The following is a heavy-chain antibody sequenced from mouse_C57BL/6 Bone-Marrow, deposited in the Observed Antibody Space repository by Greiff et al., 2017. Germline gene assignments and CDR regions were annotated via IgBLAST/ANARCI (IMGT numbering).Heavy chain of an antibody. J-gene: IGHJ4*01. CDR1: GYSFTDYN. D-gene: IGHD2-4*01. Sequence: EVQLQQSGPELVKPGASVKISCKASGYSFTDYNMNWVKQSNGKSLEWIGVINPNYGTTSYNQKFKGKATFTVDHSSSTAYMQRNSLTSEDSAVYYGARGYDYDYAMDYWGQGTSVTVSS. V-gene: IGHV1-39*01. CDR3: ARGYDYDYAMDY. CDR2: INPNYGTT.